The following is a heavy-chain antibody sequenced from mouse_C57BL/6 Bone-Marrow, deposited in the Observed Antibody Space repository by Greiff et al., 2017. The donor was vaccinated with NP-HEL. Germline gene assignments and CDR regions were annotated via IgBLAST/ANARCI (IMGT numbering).Heavy chain of an antibody. Sequence: EVQLVESGGGLVKPGGSLKLSCAASGFTFSDYGMHWVRQASEKGLEWVAYISSGSSTIYYADTVKGRFTISRDNAKNTLFLQMTSLRAEDTAMYYCAVRITTVVATSWYFDVWGTGTTVTVAS. J-gene: IGHJ1*03. V-gene: IGHV5-17*01. CDR1: GFTFSDYG. CDR3: AVRITTVVATSWYFDV. CDR2: ISSGSSTI. D-gene: IGHD1-1*01.